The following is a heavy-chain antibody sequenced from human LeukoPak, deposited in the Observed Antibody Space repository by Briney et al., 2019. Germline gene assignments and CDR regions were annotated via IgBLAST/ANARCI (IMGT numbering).Heavy chain of an antibody. CDR1: GFTFSSYG. V-gene: IGHV3-23*01. J-gene: IGHJ4*02. Sequence: GGSLRLSCAASGFTFSSYGMSWVRQAPGKGLERVSAISGSGGSTYYADSVKGRFTISRDNSKNTLYLQMNSLRAEDTAVYYCAKDRSSITMIVVVNYFDYWGQGTLVTVSS. CDR2: ISGSGGST. CDR3: AKDRSSITMIVVVNYFDY. D-gene: IGHD3-22*01.